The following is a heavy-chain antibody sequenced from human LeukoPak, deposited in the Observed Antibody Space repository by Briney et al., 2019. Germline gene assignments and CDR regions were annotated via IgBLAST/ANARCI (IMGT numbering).Heavy chain of an antibody. D-gene: IGHD3-9*01. Sequence: GGSLRLSCAASGFTFTNAWMSWVRQAPGKGLEWVGRIKSKTDGGTTDYAAPVKGRFTISRDGSKNTLYLQMNSLKTEDTAVYYCTTERPYDILTGYPPDFDYWGQGTLVTVSS. CDR2: IKSKTDGGTT. J-gene: IGHJ4*02. CDR1: GFTFTNAW. V-gene: IGHV3-15*01. CDR3: TTERPYDILTGYPPDFDY.